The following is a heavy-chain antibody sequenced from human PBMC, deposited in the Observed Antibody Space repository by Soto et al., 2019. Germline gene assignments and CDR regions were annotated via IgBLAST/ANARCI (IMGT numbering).Heavy chain of an antibody. CDR3: ARDWSYQSV. Sequence: ESGGGLVQPGGSLRLSCAASGFTFSSYTMNWVRQAPGKGLELVSSIGGTTGIIYYIDSVKGRFTISRDNAKNSLYLQMNSLRDEDTAVYYCARDWSYQSVWGQGTLVTVSS. V-gene: IGHV3-48*02. D-gene: IGHD1-26*01. CDR1: GFTFSSYT. CDR2: IGGTTGII. J-gene: IGHJ4*02.